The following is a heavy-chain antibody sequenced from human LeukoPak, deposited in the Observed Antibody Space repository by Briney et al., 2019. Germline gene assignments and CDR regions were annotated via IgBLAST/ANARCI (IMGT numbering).Heavy chain of an antibody. Sequence: HPGGSLRLSCAASGFTFSSYAMSWVRQAPGKGLEWVSTISGSGGSTYYADSVKGRFTISRDNSKNTLYLQMNSLRDEDTAVYYCARVLRGLYNLGDWGRGTLVTVSS. CDR2: ISGSGGST. V-gene: IGHV3-23*01. CDR3: ARVLRGLYNLGD. D-gene: IGHD3-10*01. J-gene: IGHJ4*02. CDR1: GFTFSSYA.